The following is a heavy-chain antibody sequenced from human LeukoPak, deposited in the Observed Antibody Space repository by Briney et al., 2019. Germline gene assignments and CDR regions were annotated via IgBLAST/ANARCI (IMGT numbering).Heavy chain of an antibody. CDR1: GYTFTSYG. V-gene: IGHV1-3*03. J-gene: IGHJ3*02. D-gene: IGHD4-23*01. CDR2: INAGNGNT. CDR3: ASHESGYGGNSPNAFDI. Sequence: GASVKVSCKASGYTFTSYGISWVRQAPGQRLEWMGWINAGNGNTKYSQEFQGRVTITRDTSASTAYMELSSLRSEDTAVYYCASHESGYGGNSPNAFDIWGQGTMVTVSS.